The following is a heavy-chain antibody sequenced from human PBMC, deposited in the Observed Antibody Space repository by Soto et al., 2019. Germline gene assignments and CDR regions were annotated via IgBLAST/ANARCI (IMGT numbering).Heavy chain of an antibody. CDR3: ARDRCSSTSCPVGMDV. J-gene: IGHJ6*02. V-gene: IGHV4-31*03. CDR1: GGSISSGGYY. D-gene: IGHD2-2*01. Sequence: SETLSLTCTVSGGSISSGGYYWSWIRQHPGKGLEWIGYIYYSGSTYYNPSLKSRVTISVDTSKNQFSLKLSSVTAADAAVYYCARDRCSSTSCPVGMDVWGQGTTVTVSS. CDR2: IYYSGST.